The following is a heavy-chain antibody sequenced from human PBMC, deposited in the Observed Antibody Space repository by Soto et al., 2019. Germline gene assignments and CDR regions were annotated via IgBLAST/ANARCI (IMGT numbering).Heavy chain of an antibody. J-gene: IGHJ4*02. Sequence: QVQLVESGGGVVQPGMSLRLSCAASGFTFTSYAMHWVRQAPGKGLEWVAVISYDGSNKYYADSVKGRFTISRDNSKNTLYLQMNSLRAEDTAVYYCARVVLTNLAVAGFKYIDYWGQGTLVTVSS. CDR3: ARVVLTNLAVAGFKYIDY. D-gene: IGHD6-19*01. CDR1: GFTFTSYA. V-gene: IGHV3-30-3*01. CDR2: ISYDGSNK.